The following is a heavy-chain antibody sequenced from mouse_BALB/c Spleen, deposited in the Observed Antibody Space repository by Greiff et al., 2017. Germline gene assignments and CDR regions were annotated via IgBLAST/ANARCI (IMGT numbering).Heavy chain of an antibody. J-gene: IGHJ4*01. CDR2: IWGDGST. CDR3: ARDRFYYYGSSYDYYAMDY. Sequence: VMLVESGPGLVAPSQSLSITCTVSGFSLTGYGVNWVRQPPGKGLEWLGMIWGDGSTDYNSALKSRLSISKDNSKSQVFLKMNSLQTDDTARYYCARDRFYYYGSSYDYYAMDYWGQGTSVTVSS. V-gene: IGHV2-6-7*01. D-gene: IGHD1-1*01. CDR1: GFSLTGYG.